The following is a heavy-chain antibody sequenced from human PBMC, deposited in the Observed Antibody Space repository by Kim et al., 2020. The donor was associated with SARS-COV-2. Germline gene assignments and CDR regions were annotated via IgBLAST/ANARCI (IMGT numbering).Heavy chain of an antibody. CDR1: GGSISSYY. V-gene: IGHV4-59*08. J-gene: IGHJ4*02. Sequence: SETLSLTCTVSGGSISSYYWSWIRQPPGKGLEWIGYIYYSGSTNYNPSLKSRVTIPVDTSKNQFSLTLSSITSADTAVYYCARYRLTGWYLGYFDYWGQG. CDR2: IYYSGST. CDR3: ARYRLTGWYLGYFDY. D-gene: IGHD6-19*01.